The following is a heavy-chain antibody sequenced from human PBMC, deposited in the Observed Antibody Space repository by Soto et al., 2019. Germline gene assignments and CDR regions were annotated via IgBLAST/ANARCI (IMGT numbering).Heavy chain of an antibody. V-gene: IGHV4-34*01. CDR3: ARHGGYYFDY. Sequence: VQLQQWGAGLLKPSETLSVTCAVYGGSFSGYYWSWIRQPPGKGLEWIGEIGHSGGTVYNPSLENRVAISGDSSNNQFSLKLNSVTVADTAIYYCARHGGYYFDYWGQGAPVTVSS. J-gene: IGHJ4*02. D-gene: IGHD3-16*01. CDR1: GGSFSGYY. CDR2: IGHSGGT.